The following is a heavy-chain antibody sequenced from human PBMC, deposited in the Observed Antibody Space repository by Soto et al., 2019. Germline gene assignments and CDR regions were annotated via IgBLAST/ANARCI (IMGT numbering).Heavy chain of an antibody. Sequence: QVHLVQSGAEVKEPGASVRVSCEASGYTFTSHTIHWARQAPGQGLEWMGLIIVSHGSPRYAPQFQGRITFGRDTSATTAYMELTSLTFEDTAVYYCAREPEDGVPGDYWGQGTPVVVSS. CDR1: GYTFTSHT. J-gene: IGHJ4*02. CDR2: IIVSHGSP. V-gene: IGHV1-3*01. CDR3: AREPEDGVPGDY. D-gene: IGHD2-8*01.